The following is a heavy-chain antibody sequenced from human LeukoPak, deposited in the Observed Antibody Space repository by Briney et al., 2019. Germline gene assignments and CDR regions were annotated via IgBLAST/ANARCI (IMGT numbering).Heavy chain of an antibody. J-gene: IGHJ4*02. V-gene: IGHV3-74*01. CDR1: GFTFSSYW. D-gene: IGHD1-1*01. Sequence: GGSLRLSCAASGFTFSSYWMHWVRQAPGKGLVWVSRINTDGSSTSYADSVKGRFTISRDNAKNTLYLQMNSLRAEDTAVYYCAKDISRERFDYWGQGTLVTVSS. CDR3: AKDISRERFDY. CDR2: INTDGSST.